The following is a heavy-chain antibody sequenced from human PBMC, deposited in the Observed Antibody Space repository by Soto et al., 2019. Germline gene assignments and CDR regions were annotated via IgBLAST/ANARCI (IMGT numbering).Heavy chain of an antibody. CDR2: ISSSSSTI. J-gene: IGHJ4*02. CDR1: GFTFSSYS. V-gene: IGHV3-48*01. CDR3: ARDRPLPETYYDFWSGYSNLFDY. Sequence: GGSLRLSCAASGFTFSSYSMNWVRQAPGKGLEWVSYISSSSSTIYYADSVKGRFTISRDNAKNSLYLQMNSLRAEDTAVYYCARDRPLPETYYDFWSGYSNLFDYWGQGTLVTVSS. D-gene: IGHD3-3*01.